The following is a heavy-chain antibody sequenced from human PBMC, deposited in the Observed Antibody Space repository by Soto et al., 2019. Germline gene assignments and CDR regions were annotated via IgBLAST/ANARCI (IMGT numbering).Heavy chain of an antibody. Sequence: EVHLLESGGRLIQPGVSLRLSCAASGFTFTNYALNWVRRAPGRGLEWVSTSTVSGATHYGNSVRGRLTISRASSKNMLYLQMSSLRAEDTAVYYCAIGRGRSASHSYSGMDVWGPGTTVTVSS. CDR2: STVSGAT. CDR1: GFTFTNYA. CDR3: AIGRGRSASHSYSGMDV. V-gene: IGHV3-23*01. J-gene: IGHJ6*02. D-gene: IGHD3-16*01.